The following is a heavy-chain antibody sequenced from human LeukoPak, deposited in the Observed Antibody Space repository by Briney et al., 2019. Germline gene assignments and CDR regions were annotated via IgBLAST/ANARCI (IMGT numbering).Heavy chain of an antibody. CDR3: RGICSSTSCQFDYFDY. J-gene: IGHJ4*02. D-gene: IGHD2-2*01. Sequence: PSQTLSLTCTVSGGSISSGSYYWSWIRQPAGKGLEWIGRIYTSGSTNHNPSLKSRVTISVDTSKNQISLKLSSVTAADTAVYYCRGICSSTSCQFDYFDYWGQGTLVTVSS. CDR2: IYTSGST. CDR1: GGSISSGSYY. V-gene: IGHV4-61*02.